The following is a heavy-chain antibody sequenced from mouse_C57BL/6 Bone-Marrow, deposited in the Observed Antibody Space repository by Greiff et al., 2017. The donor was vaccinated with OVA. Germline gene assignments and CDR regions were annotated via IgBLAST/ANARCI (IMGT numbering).Heavy chain of an antibody. Sequence: ESGAELARPGASVKLSCKASGYTFTSYGISWVKQRTGQGLEWIGEIYPRSGNTYYNEKFKGKATLTADKSSSTAYMELRSLTSEDSAVYFCARYYDGYYVRYWGQGTTLTVSS. J-gene: IGHJ2*01. CDR1: GYTFTSYG. V-gene: IGHV1-81*01. CDR3: ARYYDGYYVRY. D-gene: IGHD2-3*01. CDR2: IYPRSGNT.